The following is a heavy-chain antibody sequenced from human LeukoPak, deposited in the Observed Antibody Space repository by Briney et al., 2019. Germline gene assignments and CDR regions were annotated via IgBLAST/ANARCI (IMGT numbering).Heavy chain of an antibody. Sequence: GGSLRLSCAASGFTFSSYGMSWVRQAPGKGLEWVSAISGSGGSTYYADSVKGRFTISRDNSKNTLYLQMNSLRAEDTAIYYCAKNGDRGAYCSGGSCYPYYYYYMDVWGKGTTVTISS. CDR2: ISGSGGST. J-gene: IGHJ6*03. CDR1: GFTFSSYG. V-gene: IGHV3-23*01. D-gene: IGHD2-15*01. CDR3: AKNGDRGAYCSGGSCYPYYYYYMDV.